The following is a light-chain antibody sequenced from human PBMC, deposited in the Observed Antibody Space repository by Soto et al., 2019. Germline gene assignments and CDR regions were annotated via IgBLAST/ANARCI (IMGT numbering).Light chain of an antibody. V-gene: IGKV3-15*01. CDR1: PGVGTN. CDR3: QQYFKWRT. Sequence: EIVMTQSPATLSVSPGERATLSCRASPGVGTNLAWYQQKPGHAPSLLIYGASTRATVIPARFSGSGSGTEFTLTISSMQSEDCAVYYCQQYFKWRTFGQGTQVEVK. J-gene: IGKJ1*01. CDR2: GAS.